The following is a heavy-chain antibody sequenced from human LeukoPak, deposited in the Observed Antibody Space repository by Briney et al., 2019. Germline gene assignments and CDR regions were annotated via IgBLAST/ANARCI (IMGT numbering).Heavy chain of an antibody. Sequence: GGSLRLSCVASGFTFSSYAMSWVRQAPGKGLEWVGFIRSKAYGGTTEYAASVKGRFTISRDDSKSIAYLQMNSLKTEDTAVYYCTRDPKYSYGGYYFDYWGQGTLVTVSS. CDR2: IRSKAYGGTT. V-gene: IGHV3-49*04. J-gene: IGHJ4*02. D-gene: IGHD5-18*01. CDR1: GFTFSSYA. CDR3: TRDPKYSYGGYYFDY.